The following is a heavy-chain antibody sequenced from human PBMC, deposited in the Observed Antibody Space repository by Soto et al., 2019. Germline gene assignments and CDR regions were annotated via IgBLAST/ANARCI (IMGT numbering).Heavy chain of an antibody. CDR2: IRSKANSYAT. CDR3: TRRAAAAAVVPYGMDV. D-gene: IGHD6-13*01. Sequence: GGSLRLSCAASGFTFSGSAMHWVRQASGKGLEWAGRIRSKANSYATAYAASVKGRFTISRDDSKNTAYLQMNSLKTEDTAVYYCTRRAAAAAVVPYGMDVWGQGTTVTVSS. CDR1: GFTFSGSA. V-gene: IGHV3-73*01. J-gene: IGHJ6*02.